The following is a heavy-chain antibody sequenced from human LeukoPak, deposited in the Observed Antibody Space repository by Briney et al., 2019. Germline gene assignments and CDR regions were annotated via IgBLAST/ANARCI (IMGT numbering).Heavy chain of an antibody. V-gene: IGHV4-39*07. D-gene: IGHD5-24*01. J-gene: IGHJ4*02. CDR1: GGSISSSSYY. Sequence: PSETLSLTCTVSGGSISSSSYYWGWIRQPPGKGLEWIGSIYYSGSTYYNPSPKSRVTISVDTSKNQFSLKLSSVTAADTAVYYCARVEVGWLQPDYWGQGTLVTVSS. CDR3: ARVEVGWLQPDY. CDR2: IYYSGST.